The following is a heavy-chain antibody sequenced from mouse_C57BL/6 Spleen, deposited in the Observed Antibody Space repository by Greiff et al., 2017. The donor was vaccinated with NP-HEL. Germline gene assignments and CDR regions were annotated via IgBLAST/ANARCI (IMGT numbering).Heavy chain of an antibody. CDR2: IDPSASET. CDR3: ARGCYDYCFDY. J-gene: IGHJ2*01. V-gene: IGHV1-52*01. CDR1: GYTFTSYW. Sequence: QVQLQQPGAELVRPGSSVKLSCKASGYTFTSYWMHWVKQRPIQGLEWIGNIDPSASETHNNQKFKDKATLTVDKSSSTAYMQLSSLTPEDTAVYDCARGCYDYCFDYWGQGTTLTVSS. D-gene: IGHD2-4*01.